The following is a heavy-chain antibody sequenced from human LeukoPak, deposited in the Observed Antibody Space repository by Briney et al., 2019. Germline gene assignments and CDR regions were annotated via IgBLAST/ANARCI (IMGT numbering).Heavy chain of an antibody. V-gene: IGHV1-18*01. J-gene: IGHJ6*02. CDR2: ISAYNGNT. Sequence: ASVKVSCKASGYTFTSYGISWVRQAPGQGLEWMGWISAYNGNTNYAQKLQGRVTMTTDTSTSTAYMELRSLRSDDTAVYYCARGPRIRYGYGRSVYGMDVWGQGTTVTVSS. CDR1: GYTFTSYG. CDR3: ARGPRIRYGYGRSVYGMDV. D-gene: IGHD5-18*01.